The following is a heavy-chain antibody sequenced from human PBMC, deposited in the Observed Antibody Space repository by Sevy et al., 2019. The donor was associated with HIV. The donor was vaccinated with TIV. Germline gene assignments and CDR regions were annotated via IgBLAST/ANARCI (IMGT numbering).Heavy chain of an antibody. J-gene: IGHJ4*02. CDR3: AKPPIGWTREGFDQ. CDR1: GFSFSWYW. Sequence: GGSLRLSCAASGFSFSWYWMSWVRQTPEKGLEWVANIKQDGSEKNYVDSVKGRFTISRDNAKNSLYLQMNSLKADDTAIYYCAKPPIGWTREGFDQWGQGTLVTVSS. CDR2: IKQDGSEK. D-gene: IGHD6-19*01. V-gene: IGHV3-7*03.